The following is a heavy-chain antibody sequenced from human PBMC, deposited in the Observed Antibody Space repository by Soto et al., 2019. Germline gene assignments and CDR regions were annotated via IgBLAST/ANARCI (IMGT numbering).Heavy chain of an antibody. CDR1: GFTFSNYW. Sequence: EVQLVESGGGLFQPGGSLRLSCEASGFTFSNYWMHWVRQVPGKGLVWVSRIKGDASNTNYADFVKGRFTISRDNAKNTVYLQMNSLTAEDTAVYYCARGLPGYYGSDVWGQGTMVTVSS. CDR3: ARGLPGYYGSDV. CDR2: IKGDASNT. D-gene: IGHD5-18*01. J-gene: IGHJ3*01. V-gene: IGHV3-74*01.